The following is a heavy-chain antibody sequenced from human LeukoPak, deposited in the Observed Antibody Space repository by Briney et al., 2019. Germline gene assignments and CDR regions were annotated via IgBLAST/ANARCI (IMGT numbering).Heavy chain of an antibody. CDR2: IRSKAYGGTT. Sequence: GGSLRLSCAASGFTFSSYAMSWVRQAPGKGLEWVGFIRSKAYGGTTEYAASVKGRFTISRDDSKSIAYLQMNSLKTEDTAVYYCTREVRRGYSYVDAFDIWGQGTMVTVSS. CDR3: TREVRRGYSYVDAFDI. V-gene: IGHV3-49*04. D-gene: IGHD5-18*01. CDR1: GFTFSSYA. J-gene: IGHJ3*02.